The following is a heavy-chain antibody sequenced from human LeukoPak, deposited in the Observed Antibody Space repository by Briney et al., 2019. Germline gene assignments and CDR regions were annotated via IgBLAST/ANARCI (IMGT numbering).Heavy chain of an antibody. J-gene: IGHJ5*02. D-gene: IGHD5-24*01. V-gene: IGHV3-30*18. CDR2: ISYDGSNK. CDR1: GFTFSSYG. Sequence: GRSLRLSCAASGFTFSSYGMHWVRQAPGKGLEWVAVISYDGSNKYYADSVKGRFTISRDNSKNTLYLQMNSLRAEDTAVYYCAKEMRWLQTKNWFDPRGQGTLVTVSS. CDR3: AKEMRWLQTKNWFDP.